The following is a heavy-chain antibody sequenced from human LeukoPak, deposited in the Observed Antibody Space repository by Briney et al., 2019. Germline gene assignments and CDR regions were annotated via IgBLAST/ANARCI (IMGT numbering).Heavy chain of an antibody. V-gene: IGHV3-48*03. Sequence: PGGSLRLSCAASGFTFSSYEVNWVRQAPGKGLEWVSYISSSGSTIYYADSVKGRFTISRDNARNSLYLQMNSLRGEDTAVYYCARGPHPYSSGWYHFDYWGQGTLVTVSS. CDR1: GFTFSSYE. CDR2: ISSSGSTI. CDR3: ARGPHPYSSGWYHFDY. D-gene: IGHD6-19*01. J-gene: IGHJ4*02.